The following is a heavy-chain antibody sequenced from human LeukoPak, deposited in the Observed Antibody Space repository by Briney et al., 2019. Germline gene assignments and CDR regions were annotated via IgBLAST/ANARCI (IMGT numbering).Heavy chain of an antibody. CDR3: AARTGIVGATSWAFDI. CDR2: IYPGDSDT. V-gene: IGHV5-51*01. Sequence: GESLKISCKGSGYSFTSYWIGWVRQMPGKGLEWMGIIYPGDSDTRYSPSFQGQVTISADKSISTAYLQWSSLKASDTAMYYCAARTGIVGATSWAFDIWGQGTMVTVSS. J-gene: IGHJ3*02. D-gene: IGHD1-26*01. CDR1: GYSFTSYW.